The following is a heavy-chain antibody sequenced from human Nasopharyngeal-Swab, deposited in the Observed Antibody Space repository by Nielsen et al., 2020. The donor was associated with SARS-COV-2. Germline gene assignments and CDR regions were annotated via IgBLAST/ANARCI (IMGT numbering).Heavy chain of an antibody. V-gene: IGHV3-74*01. D-gene: IGHD3-16*01. CDR2: INEDGSIT. J-gene: IGHJ5*02. CDR3: GRDLGGRFST. CDR1: GFTFRSYW. Sequence: GSLKISCAASGFTFRSYWMHWVRQVPGKGLVWVSRINEDGSITNYADSVEGRFTISRDNAKNTLFLHMNSLRAEDTAVYYCGRDLGGRFSTWGQGTLVTASS.